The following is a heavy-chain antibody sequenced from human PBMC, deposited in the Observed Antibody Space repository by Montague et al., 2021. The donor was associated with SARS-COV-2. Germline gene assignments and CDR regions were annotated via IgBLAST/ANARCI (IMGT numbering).Heavy chain of an antibody. J-gene: IGHJ6*02. Sequence: KEYAVSVNSRITINPDTSKNQFSLQVNSVTPEDTAVYYCARGADRYSFYGMDVWGQGTTFTVSS. CDR3: ARGADRYSFYGMDV. V-gene: IGHV6-1*01. D-gene: IGHD6-19*01. CDR2: K.